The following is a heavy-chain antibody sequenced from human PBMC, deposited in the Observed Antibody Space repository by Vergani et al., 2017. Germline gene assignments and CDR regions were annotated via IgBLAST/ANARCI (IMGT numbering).Heavy chain of an antibody. CDR3: AKDWRSGSYFTPWVDY. V-gene: IGHV3-23*01. Sequence: EVQLLESGGALVQPGKSLRLSCAASGFIFSSYAMTWVRQAPGKGLEWVSSISASDGSTYYADSVKGRFTISRDNSKNTLYLQMNSLRAEDTAVYYCAKDWRSGSYFTPWVDYWGQGTLVTVSS. CDR2: ISASDGST. D-gene: IGHD1-26*01. J-gene: IGHJ4*02. CDR1: GFIFSSYA.